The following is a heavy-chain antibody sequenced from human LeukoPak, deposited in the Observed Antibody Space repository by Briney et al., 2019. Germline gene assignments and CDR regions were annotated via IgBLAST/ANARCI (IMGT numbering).Heavy chain of an antibody. V-gene: IGHV4-34*01. CDR2: INHSGST. CDR1: GGSFSGYY. J-gene: IGHJ5*02. Sequence: SETLSLTCAVYGGSFSGYYWSWIRQPPGKGLEWIGEINHSGSTNYNPSPKSRVTISVDTSKNQFSLKLSSVTAADTAVYYCARGGSSSWYLSPRKDNWFDPWGQGTLVTVSS. D-gene: IGHD6-13*01. CDR3: ARGGSSSWYLSPRKDNWFDP.